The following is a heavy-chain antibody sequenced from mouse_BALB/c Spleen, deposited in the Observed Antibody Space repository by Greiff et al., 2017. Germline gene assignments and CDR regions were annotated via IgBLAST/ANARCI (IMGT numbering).Heavy chain of an antibody. CDR1: GYTFTDYE. V-gene: IGHV1-15*01. D-gene: IGHD1-1*01. Sequence: VQLQQSGAELVRPGASVTLSCKASGYTFTDYEMHWVKQTPVHGLEWIGAIDPETGGTAYNQKFKGKATLTADKSSSTAYMELRSLTSEDSAVYYCTYYYGSSYRCFDVWGAGTTVTVSS. CDR2: IDPETGGT. CDR3: TYYYGSSYRCFDV. J-gene: IGHJ1*01.